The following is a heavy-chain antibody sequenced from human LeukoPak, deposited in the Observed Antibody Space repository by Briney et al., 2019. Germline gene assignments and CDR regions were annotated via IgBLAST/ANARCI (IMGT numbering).Heavy chain of an antibody. CDR1: GFTFSDYY. V-gene: IGHV3-11*04. D-gene: IGHD2-2*01. CDR2: ITSSGSTI. Sequence: GSLRLSCAASGFTFSDYYMSWIRQAPGKGLEWVSYITSSGSTIYYADSVKGRFTISRDNAKNSLYLQMNSLRAEDTAVYYCARDLVVVPAAMLAYNWFDPWGQGTLVTVSS. CDR3: ARDLVVVPAAMLAYNWFDP. J-gene: IGHJ5*02.